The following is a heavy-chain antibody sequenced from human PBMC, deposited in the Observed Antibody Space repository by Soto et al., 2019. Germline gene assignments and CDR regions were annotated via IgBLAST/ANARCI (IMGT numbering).Heavy chain of an antibody. J-gene: IGHJ6*02. CDR2: IYPDDSDT. Sequence: GESLKISCKGSGYSFTSYWIGWVRQMPGKGLEWMGIIYPDDSDTRYSPSFQGQVTISADKSISTAYLQWSSLKASDTAMYYCARLGLSIRTHYGMDVWGQGTTVTVSS. V-gene: IGHV5-51*01. CDR3: ARLGLSIRTHYGMDV. D-gene: IGHD1-1*01. CDR1: GYSFTSYW.